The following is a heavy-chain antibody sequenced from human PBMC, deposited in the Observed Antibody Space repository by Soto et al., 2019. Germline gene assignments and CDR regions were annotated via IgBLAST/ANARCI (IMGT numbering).Heavy chain of an antibody. CDR3: AKCIQLNWNYDAFHI. J-gene: IGHJ3*02. CDR1: GFTFSSYS. CDR2: ITASGGTT. D-gene: IGHD1-7*01. Sequence: EVKLLESGGGLVQPGGSLRLSCAASGFTFSSYSMSWVRQAPGKGLEWVSHITASGGTTYYADSVKGRFTISRDSSRNTLYLQMNSLRAEDTALYYCAKCIQLNWNYDAFHIWGKGTMFTVSS. V-gene: IGHV3-23*01.